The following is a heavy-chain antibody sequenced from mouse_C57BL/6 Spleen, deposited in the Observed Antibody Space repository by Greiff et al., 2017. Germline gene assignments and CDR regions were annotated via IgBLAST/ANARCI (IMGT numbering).Heavy chain of an antibody. CDR2: IYPGDGDT. J-gene: IGHJ3*01. D-gene: IGHD2-4*01. V-gene: IGHV1-80*01. CDR1: GYAFSSYW. Sequence: QVQLKESGAELVKPGASVKISCKASGYAFSSYWMNWVKQRPGKGLEWIGQIYPGDGDTNSNGKFKGKATLTADTSSSTAYMQLSSLTSEDSAVYCCARGDYGWFAYWGQGTLVTVSA. CDR3: ARGDYGWFAY.